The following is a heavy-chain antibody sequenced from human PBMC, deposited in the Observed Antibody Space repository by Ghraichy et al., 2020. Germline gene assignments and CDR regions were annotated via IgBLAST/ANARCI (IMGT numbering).Heavy chain of an antibody. J-gene: IGHJ4*02. D-gene: IGHD5-18*01. Sequence: SETLSLTCTVSGGSLSSYYWSWIRQPPGKRLESIGYIYSSGTTNYNPSLKSRVTISLDTSQNQVSLKLSSVTAADTAVYYCARGGYNYLFDSWGQGTLVTVSS. CDR3: ARGGYNYLFDS. CDR2: IYSSGTT. CDR1: GGSLSSYY. V-gene: IGHV4-59*01.